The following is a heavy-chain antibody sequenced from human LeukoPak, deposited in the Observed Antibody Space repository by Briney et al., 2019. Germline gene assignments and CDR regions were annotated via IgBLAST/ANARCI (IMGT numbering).Heavy chain of an antibody. J-gene: IGHJ4*02. CDR1: GYTFTPYY. V-gene: IGHV1-46*01. Sequence: ASVKVSCKAYGYTFTPYYMHWVRQAPGQGLEWMGIINPTSANTRYAQKFQGRVTMTRDTSTSTVYMELSSLTSEDTAVYYCARDQRGGRINWYSHFDFWGQGTLVTVSS. D-gene: IGHD6-13*01. CDR2: INPTSANT. CDR3: ARDQRGGRINWYSHFDF.